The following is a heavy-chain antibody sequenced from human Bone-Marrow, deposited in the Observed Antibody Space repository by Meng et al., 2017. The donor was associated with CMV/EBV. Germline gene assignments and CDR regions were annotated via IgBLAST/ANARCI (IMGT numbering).Heavy chain of an antibody. Sequence: GASLKISCAASGFTFSSFDMHWVRQATGKALVWVSGIGPAGDTYYPDSVEGRFTISRKDAKNSFYLQMNSLTVGDTAVYFCARYNEQVGAMDCWGQGTLVTVSS. D-gene: IGHD3-10*01. CDR1: GFTFSSFD. J-gene: IGHJ4*02. V-gene: IGHV3-13*01. CDR2: IGPAGDT. CDR3: ARYNEQVGAMDC.